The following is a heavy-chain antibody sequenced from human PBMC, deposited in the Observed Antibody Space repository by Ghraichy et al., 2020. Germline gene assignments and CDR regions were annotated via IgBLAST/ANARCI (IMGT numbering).Heavy chain of an antibody. CDR1: GFTFSDYY. CDR3: AVGVVLHYGMDA. Sequence: GGSLRLSCVASGFTFSDYYMSWIRHVPGKGLEWISYITGGGTYTNYADSVKGRFTLSRDNAKNSLYLQMNNLRAEDTAVYYCAVGVVLHYGMDAWGQGTTVTVSS. CDR2: ITGGGTYT. V-gene: IGHV3-11*06. D-gene: IGHD2-8*01. J-gene: IGHJ6*02.